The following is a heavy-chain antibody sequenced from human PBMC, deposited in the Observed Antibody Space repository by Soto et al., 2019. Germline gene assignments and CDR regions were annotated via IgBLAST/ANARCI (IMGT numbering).Heavy chain of an antibody. CDR3: AKQNGYGGNTELEN. CDR2: ISGSGGST. J-gene: IGHJ4*02. Sequence: GGSLRLSCAASGFTFSSYAMSWVRQAPGKGLEWVSAISGSGGSTYYADSVKGRFTISRDNSKNTLYLQMNSLRAEDTAVYYFAKQNGYGGNTELENWGQGTLVTVSS. CDR1: GFTFSSYA. D-gene: IGHD2-15*01. V-gene: IGHV3-23*01.